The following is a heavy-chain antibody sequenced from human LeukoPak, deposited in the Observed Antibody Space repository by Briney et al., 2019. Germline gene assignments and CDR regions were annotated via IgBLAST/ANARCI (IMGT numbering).Heavy chain of an antibody. V-gene: IGHV3-43*02. D-gene: IGHD3-22*01. J-gene: IGHJ4*02. CDR2: ISGDGGST. CDR3: AKDTYYYDSSGYRIGYFDY. CDR1: GFTFDDYA. Sequence: GGSLRLSCAASGFTFDDYAMHWVRQAPGKGLEWVSLISGDGGSTYYADSEKGRFTISRDNSKNSLYLQMNSLRTEDTALYYCAKDTYYYDSSGYRIGYFDYWGQGTLVTVSS.